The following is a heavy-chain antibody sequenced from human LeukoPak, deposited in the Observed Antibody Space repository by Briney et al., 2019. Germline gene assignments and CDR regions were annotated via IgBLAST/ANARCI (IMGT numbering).Heavy chain of an antibody. CDR3: ARESSSSWYGSLYYYYYMDV. D-gene: IGHD6-13*01. V-gene: IGHV3-30*04. J-gene: IGHJ6*03. CDR2: ISYDGSKK. Sequence: GGSLRLSCAASGFTFSNYAMHWVRQAPGKGLEWVAAISYDGSKKYYADSVKGRLTISRDNSKNTLYLQMDSLRDEDTAVYYCARESSSSWYGSLYYYYYMDVWGKGTTVTISS. CDR1: GFTFSNYA.